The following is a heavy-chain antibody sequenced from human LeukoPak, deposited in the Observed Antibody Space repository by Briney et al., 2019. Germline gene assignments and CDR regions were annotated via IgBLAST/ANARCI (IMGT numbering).Heavy chain of an antibody. J-gene: IGHJ5*02. CDR2: IFQSGHT. Sequence: SETLSLTCTVSDYSISSGYYWGWIRQPPGKGLEWTGSIFQSGHTYYSPSLKSRVTISVDTSNNRFSLSLSAVTAADTAVYYCARGLKVLRLYNWFDPWGQGTLVTVSS. CDR1: DYSISSGYY. D-gene: IGHD3-3*01. CDR3: ARGLKVLRLYNWFDP. V-gene: IGHV4-38-2*02.